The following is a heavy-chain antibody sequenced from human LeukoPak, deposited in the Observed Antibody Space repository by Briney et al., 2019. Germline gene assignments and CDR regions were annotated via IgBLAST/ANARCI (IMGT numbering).Heavy chain of an antibody. D-gene: IGHD3-10*01. CDR2: INPSGGST. Sequence: ASVKVSCKASGYTFTSYYMHWVRQAPGQGLEWMGIINPSGGSTSYAQKFQGRVTMTRDTSTSTVYMELSSLTSEDTAVYYCAIPVDTMVRGDSSWGQGTLVTVSS. CDR3: AIPVDTMVRGDSS. V-gene: IGHV1-46*01. CDR1: GYTFTSYY. J-gene: IGHJ4*02.